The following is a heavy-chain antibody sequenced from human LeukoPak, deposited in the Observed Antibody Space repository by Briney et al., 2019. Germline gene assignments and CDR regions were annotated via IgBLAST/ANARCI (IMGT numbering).Heavy chain of an antibody. V-gene: IGHV3-23*01. J-gene: IGHJ5*02. CDR1: GFTFSSYE. CDR2: ISGSGGST. CDR3: AKDKYSPNINNWFDP. Sequence: PGGSLRLSCAASGFTFSSYEMNWVRQAPGKGLEWVSAISGSGGSTYYADSVKGRFTISRDNSKNTLYLQMNSLRAEDTAVYYCAKDKYSPNINNWFDPWGQGTLVTVSS. D-gene: IGHD5-18*01.